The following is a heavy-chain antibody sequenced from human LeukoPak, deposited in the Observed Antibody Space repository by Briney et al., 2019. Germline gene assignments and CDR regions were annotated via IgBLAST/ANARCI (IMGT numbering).Heavy chain of an antibody. J-gene: IGHJ4*02. D-gene: IGHD5-24*01. CDR1: GFTFSSYS. CDR3: ARERLWSRDGYNPF. CDR2: ISSSSSYI. V-gene: IGHV3-21*01. Sequence: PGGSLRLSCAASGFTFSSYSMNWVRQAPGKGLEWVSSISSSSSYIYYADSVKGRFTISRDNAKNSLYLQMNSLRAEDTAVYYCARERLWSRDGYNPFWGQGTLVTVSS.